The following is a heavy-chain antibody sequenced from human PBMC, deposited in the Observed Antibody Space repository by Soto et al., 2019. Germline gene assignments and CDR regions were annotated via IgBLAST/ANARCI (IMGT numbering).Heavy chain of an antibody. CDR3: ARTSRDQLITIFGVVENYYYMDV. CDR1: GYSFTSYW. Sequence: PGESLKISCKGSGYSFTSYWIGWVRQMPGKGLEWMGIIYPGDSDTRYSPSFQGQVTISADKSISTAYLQWSSLKASDTAMYYWARTSRDQLITIFGVVENYYYMDVWGKGTTVTVSS. V-gene: IGHV5-51*01. J-gene: IGHJ6*03. D-gene: IGHD3-3*01. CDR2: IYPGDSDT.